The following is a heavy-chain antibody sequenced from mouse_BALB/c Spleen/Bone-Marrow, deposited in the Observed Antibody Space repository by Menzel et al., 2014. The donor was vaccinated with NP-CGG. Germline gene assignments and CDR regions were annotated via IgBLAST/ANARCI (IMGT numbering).Heavy chain of an antibody. CDR1: GYTFTDYA. CDR3: ARRPTATRAMDC. Sequence: VHLVESGPELVRPGVSVRISCKGSGYTFTDYAMHWVKQSHAKSLEWIGVISTYSGITNYNQKFKGKATMTVDKSSSTAYMELARLTSEDSAIYCCARRPTATRAMDCWGQGTPVTVSS. D-gene: IGHD1-2*01. CDR2: ISTYSGIT. V-gene: IGHV1-67*01. J-gene: IGHJ4*01.